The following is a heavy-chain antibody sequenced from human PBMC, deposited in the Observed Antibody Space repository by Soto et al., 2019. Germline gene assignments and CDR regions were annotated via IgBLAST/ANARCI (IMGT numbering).Heavy chain of an antibody. Sequence: QPGGSLRLSCAASGFTFSSYGMHWVRQAPGKGLEWVAVISYDGSNNYYADSVKGRFTISRDNSKNTLYLQMNSLRTEDTAVYYCAKDGVAPDYYYYGMDVWGQGTTVTVSS. CDR3: AKDGVAPDYYYYGMDV. J-gene: IGHJ6*02. CDR1: GFTFSSYG. V-gene: IGHV3-30*18. D-gene: IGHD2-15*01. CDR2: ISYDGSNN.